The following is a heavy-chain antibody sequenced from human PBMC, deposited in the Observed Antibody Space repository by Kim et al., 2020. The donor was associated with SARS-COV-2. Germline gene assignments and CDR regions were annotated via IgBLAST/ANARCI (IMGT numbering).Heavy chain of an antibody. CDR1: GFTFTTYA. V-gene: IGHV3-23*01. CDR2: ISGSGGST. Sequence: GGSLRLSCAVSGFTFTTYAMSWVRQAPGKGLEWVSLISGSGGSTYYADSVKGRFIISRDNSKNTVYLQMNSLRVEDMAVYYCARTRGKAAAGRNYYFDY. J-gene: IGHJ4*01. CDR3: ARTRGKAAAGRNYYFDY. D-gene: IGHD6-13*01.